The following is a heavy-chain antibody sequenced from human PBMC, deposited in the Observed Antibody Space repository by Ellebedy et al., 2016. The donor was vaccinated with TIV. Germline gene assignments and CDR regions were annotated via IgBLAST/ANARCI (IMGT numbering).Heavy chain of an antibody. CDR2: IYYSGST. CDR3: ARHEPILGDAFDI. Sequence: SETLSLXXTVSGGSISSYYWGWIRQPPGKGLEWIGSIYYSGSTYYNPSLKSRVTISVDTSKNQFSLKLSSVTAADTAVYYCARHEPILGDAFDIWGQGTMVTVSS. J-gene: IGHJ3*02. V-gene: IGHV4-39*01. CDR1: GGSISSYY. D-gene: IGHD1-14*01.